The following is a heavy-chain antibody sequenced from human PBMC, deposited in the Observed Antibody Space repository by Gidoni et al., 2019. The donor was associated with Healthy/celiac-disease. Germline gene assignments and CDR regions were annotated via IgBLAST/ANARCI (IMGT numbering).Heavy chain of an antibody. V-gene: IGHV4-59*08. Sequence: QVQLQESGPGLVKPSETLSLTCTVSGGSISSYYWSWIRQPPGKGLEWIGYIYYSGSTNYNPSLKSRVTISVDTSKNQFSLKLSSVTAADTAVYYCARRWRGSSTFDYWGQGTLVTVSS. D-gene: IGHD6-13*01. CDR2: IYYSGST. CDR3: ARRWRGSSTFDY. J-gene: IGHJ4*02. CDR1: GGSISSYY.